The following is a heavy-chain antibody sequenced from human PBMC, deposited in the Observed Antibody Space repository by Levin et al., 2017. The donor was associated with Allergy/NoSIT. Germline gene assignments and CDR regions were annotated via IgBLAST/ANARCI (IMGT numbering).Heavy chain of an antibody. CDR3: AKDGHYGDYVGWFDP. Sequence: PGGSLRLSCAASGFTFSSYGMHWVRQAPGKGLEWVAVISYDGSNKYYADSVKGRFTISRDNSKNTLYLQMNSLRAEDTAVYYCAKDGHYGDYVGWFDPWGQGTLVTVSS. CDR2: ISYDGSNK. V-gene: IGHV3-30*18. J-gene: IGHJ5*02. D-gene: IGHD4-17*01. CDR1: GFTFSSYG.